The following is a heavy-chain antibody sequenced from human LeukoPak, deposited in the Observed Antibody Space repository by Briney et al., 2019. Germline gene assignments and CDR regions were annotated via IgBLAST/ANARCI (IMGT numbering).Heavy chain of an antibody. D-gene: IGHD2-15*01. V-gene: IGHV3-7*01. J-gene: IGHJ4*02. Sequence: GGSLRLSCAASGFTFSSYWMSWVRQAPGKGLEWVANIKQDGSEKYYVDSVKGRFTISRDNAKNSLYLQMNSLRAEGTAVYYCARVACSGGSCLDYWGQGTLVTVSS. CDR3: ARVACSGGSCLDY. CDR1: GFTFSSYW. CDR2: IKQDGSEK.